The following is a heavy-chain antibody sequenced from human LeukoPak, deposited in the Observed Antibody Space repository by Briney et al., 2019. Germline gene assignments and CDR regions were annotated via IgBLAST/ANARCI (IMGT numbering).Heavy chain of an antibody. Sequence: GGSLRLSCEASGFTFSNYAMSWVRQAPGKGLEWISAISGSGDNTYHADSVKGRFTISRDNSKNTLYLQMNSLRAEDTAVYYCAKDADYGDYVAYTNWFDPWGQGTLVTVSS. CDR2: ISGSGDNT. J-gene: IGHJ5*02. V-gene: IGHV3-23*01. CDR3: AKDADYGDYVAYTNWFDP. CDR1: GFTFSNYA. D-gene: IGHD4-17*01.